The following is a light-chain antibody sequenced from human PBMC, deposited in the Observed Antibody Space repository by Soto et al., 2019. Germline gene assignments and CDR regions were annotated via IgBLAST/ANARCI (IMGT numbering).Light chain of an antibody. CDR2: DAS. CDR3: QHFDTLPYT. Sequence: DIQLTQSPSSLSASVGDRVTITCQASQDITNYLNWYRQKPGKAPELLIYDASNSETGVPSRFSGSGSGTDFTFTISSLQPEDIATYYCQHFDTLPYTFGQGTKLEIK. J-gene: IGKJ2*01. CDR1: QDITNY. V-gene: IGKV1-33*01.